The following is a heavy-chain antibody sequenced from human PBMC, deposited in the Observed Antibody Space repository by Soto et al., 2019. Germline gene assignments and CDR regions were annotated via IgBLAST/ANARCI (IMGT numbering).Heavy chain of an antibody. CDR2: IKQDGSEK. V-gene: IGHV3-7*01. CDR3: ARAGRITIFSTGYPLNAFDI. CDR1: GFTFSSYW. J-gene: IGHJ3*02. D-gene: IGHD3-9*01. Sequence: EVQLVESGGGLVQPGGSLRLSCAASGFTFSSYWMSWVRQAPGKGLEWVANIKQDGSEKYYVDSVKGRFTISRDNAKNSLYLQMHSLRAEDTAVYYCARAGRITIFSTGYPLNAFDIWGQGTMVTVSS.